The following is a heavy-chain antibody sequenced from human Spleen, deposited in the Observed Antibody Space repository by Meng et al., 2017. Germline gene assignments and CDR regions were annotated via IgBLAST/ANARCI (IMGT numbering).Heavy chain of an antibody. D-gene: IGHD6-19*01. CDR3: ARGVAVAGLDY. V-gene: IGHV4-34*01. Sequence: GLPQQCGGVHMKPSETQAHTRAVYGGFLGGYYWSWIRQPPGKGLEWSGEINHNGSNNYNPSRKSRVVMSVDTSKNQFSLKLSSVTAADTAVYYCARGVAVAGLDYWGQGTLVTVSS. J-gene: IGHJ4*02. CDR2: INHNGSN. CDR1: GGFLGGYY.